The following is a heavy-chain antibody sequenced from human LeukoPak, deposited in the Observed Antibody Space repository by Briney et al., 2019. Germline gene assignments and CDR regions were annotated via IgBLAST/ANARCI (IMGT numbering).Heavy chain of an antibody. Sequence: GGSLRLSCAASGFTFSSYSMNWVRQAPGKGLEWVSSISSSSSYIYYADSVKGRFTISRDNAKNSLYLQMNSLRAEDTALYYCAKFNRQYCSSTSCYGGFDYWGQGTLVTVSS. CDR3: AKFNRQYCSSTSCYGGFDY. J-gene: IGHJ4*02. CDR2: ISSSSSYI. V-gene: IGHV3-21*01. D-gene: IGHD2-2*01. CDR1: GFTFSSYS.